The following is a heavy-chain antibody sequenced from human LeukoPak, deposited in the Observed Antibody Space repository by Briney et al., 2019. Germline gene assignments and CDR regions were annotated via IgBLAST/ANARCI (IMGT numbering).Heavy chain of an antibody. D-gene: IGHD3-10*01. CDR1: GNSFNSFA. V-gene: IGHV1-18*01. Sequence: SGNSFNSFAISWVRQAPGQGLEWMGWISAYYGTTNYAQKFQGRVTMTRDTSISTAYMELSSLRYDDTAVYYCATNILVRDIINWFDPWGQGTLVTVSS. J-gene: IGHJ5*02. CDR3: ATNILVRDIINWFDP. CDR2: ISAYYGTT.